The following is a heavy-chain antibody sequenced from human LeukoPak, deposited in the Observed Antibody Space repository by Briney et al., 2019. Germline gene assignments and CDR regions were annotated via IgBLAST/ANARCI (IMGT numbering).Heavy chain of an antibody. Sequence: GGTLRLSCAASGFTFSSFGMSWVRQAPGKGLEWVSAISSTGGTAYYADSVKGRFTISRDNSKNTLYLQMNSLRAEDTAIYYCAKDLVVGALDYWGQGTLVTVSS. J-gene: IGHJ4*02. CDR2: ISSTGGTA. D-gene: IGHD1-26*01. CDR1: GFTFSSFG. CDR3: AKDLVVGALDY. V-gene: IGHV3-23*01.